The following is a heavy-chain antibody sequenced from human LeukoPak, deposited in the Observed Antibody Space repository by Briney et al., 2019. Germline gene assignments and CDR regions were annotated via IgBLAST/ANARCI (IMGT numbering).Heavy chain of an antibody. CDR3: AKVSSTLAAAGALSFDY. Sequence: ASVKVSCKASGYTFSDYFIHWVQQAPGEGLKWMGHADPEDGEAVYADKFRGRVTISADKSSDTVYMDLSSLTSDDTAVYYCAKVSSTLAAAGALSFDYWGQGTLVTVSS. D-gene: IGHD6-13*01. J-gene: IGHJ4*02. CDR1: GYTFSDYF. CDR2: ADPEDGEA. V-gene: IGHV1-69-2*01.